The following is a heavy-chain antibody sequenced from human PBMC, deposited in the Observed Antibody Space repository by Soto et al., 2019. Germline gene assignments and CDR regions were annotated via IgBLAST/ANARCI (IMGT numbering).Heavy chain of an antibody. D-gene: IGHD3-3*01. J-gene: IGHJ3*02. CDR3: ARVGGDDAFDN. CDR2: IGTAGDT. Sequence: EVQLVESGGGLVQPGGSLRLSCAASGFTFSSYDMHWVSQATGRGLEWVSAIGTAGDTYYPGSVKGRFTISRENAKNSLYLQMNSLRAGDTAVYYCARVGGDDAFDNWGQGTMVTVSS. CDR1: GFTFSSYD. V-gene: IGHV3-13*01.